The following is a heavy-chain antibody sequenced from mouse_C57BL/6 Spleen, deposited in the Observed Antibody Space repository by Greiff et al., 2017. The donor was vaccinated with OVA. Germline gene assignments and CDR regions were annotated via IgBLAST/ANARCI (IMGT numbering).Heavy chain of an antibody. CDR1: GYTFTSYW. V-gene: IGHV1-64*01. D-gene: IGHD4-1*01. J-gene: IGHJ3*01. Sequence: VQLQQPGAELVKPGASVKLSCKASGYTFTSYWMHWVKQRPGQGLEWIGMIHPNSGSTNYNEKFKSKATLTVDKSSSTAYMQLSSLTSEDSAVYYCARSGTGAWFAYWGQGTLVTVSA. CDR3: ARSGTGAWFAY. CDR2: IHPNSGST.